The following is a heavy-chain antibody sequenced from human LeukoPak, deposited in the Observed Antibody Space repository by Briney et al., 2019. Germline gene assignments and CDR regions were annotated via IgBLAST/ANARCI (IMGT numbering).Heavy chain of an antibody. D-gene: IGHD2-2*01. CDR2: ISYDGRNI. CDR3: AKGPLRGTAAAIDY. CDR1: GFTFNNYG. Sequence: GGSLRLSCAASGFTFNNYGMHWVRQAPGKGLEWVAVISYDGRNIHYPDSVKGRFTISRDISTDTLWLQMDSLRAEDTAVYYCAKGPLRGTAAAIDYWGQGTLVTVSS. V-gene: IGHV3-30*18. J-gene: IGHJ4*02.